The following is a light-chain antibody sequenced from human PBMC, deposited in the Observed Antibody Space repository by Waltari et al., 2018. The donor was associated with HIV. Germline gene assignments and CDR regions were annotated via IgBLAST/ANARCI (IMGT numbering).Light chain of an antibody. CDR3: QQYYSTPWT. J-gene: IGKJ1*01. CDR2: SAS. CDR1: QSVLASSNNKNY. V-gene: IGKV4-1*01. Sequence: DIVMTQSPDSLAVSLGERATINCKSSQSVLASSNNKNYLVWYQQKPGQPPKLLIYSASTRESGVPDRFSGSGSGTDFTLTISSLQAEDVAVYYCQQYYSTPWTFGQGTKVEVK.